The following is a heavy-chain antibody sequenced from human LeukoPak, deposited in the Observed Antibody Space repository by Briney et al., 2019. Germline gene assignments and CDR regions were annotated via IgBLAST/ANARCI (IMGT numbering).Heavy chain of an antibody. Sequence: KPSETLSLTCTVSGGYIRSYYWSWIRQPPGKGLEWIGYICYSGSTNYNPSLKSRVTISVDTSKNQFSLKLSSVTAADTAVYYCARDRFVWFGELSKVDWYFDLWGRGTLVTVSS. D-gene: IGHD3-10*01. CDR1: GGYIRSYY. J-gene: IGHJ2*01. CDR2: ICYSGST. V-gene: IGHV4-59*12. CDR3: ARDRFVWFGELSKVDWYFDL.